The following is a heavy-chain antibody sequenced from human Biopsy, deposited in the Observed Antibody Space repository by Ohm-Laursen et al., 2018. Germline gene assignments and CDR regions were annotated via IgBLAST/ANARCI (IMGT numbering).Heavy chain of an antibody. V-gene: IGHV1-46*01. Sequence: GSSVKVSCKASGNTFATYHIHWVRQAPGQGLEWMGVISPSGATTSFSQKFQGRITMTRDTSTGTVYMDLNSLGSEDTAVYYCARAGVGSDGTDFYYYGMDVWGPGTTVTVSS. J-gene: IGHJ6*02. CDR2: ISPSGATT. CDR1: GNTFATYH. D-gene: IGHD5-24*01. CDR3: ARAGVGSDGTDFYYYGMDV.